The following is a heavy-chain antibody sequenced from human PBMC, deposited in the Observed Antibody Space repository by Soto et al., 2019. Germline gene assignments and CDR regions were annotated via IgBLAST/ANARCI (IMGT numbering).Heavy chain of an antibody. Sequence: QVQLVESGGGVVQPGTALRLSCAASGLSFSRFGMHWVRQAPGKGLEWVALIWNDGIGKVYVESVKGRFTISRHNSKNTLDLQMNSLRAEDTAVYYCARDDDYDANALDHWGPGTLVTVSS. CDR2: IWNDGIGK. CDR3: ARDDDYDANALDH. V-gene: IGHV3-33*01. J-gene: IGHJ4*02. CDR1: GLSFSRFG. D-gene: IGHD3-22*01.